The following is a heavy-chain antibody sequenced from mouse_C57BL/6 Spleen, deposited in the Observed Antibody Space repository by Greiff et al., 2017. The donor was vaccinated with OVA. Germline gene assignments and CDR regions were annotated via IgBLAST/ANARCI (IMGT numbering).Heavy chain of an antibody. J-gene: IGHJ4*01. V-gene: IGHV1-55*01. Sequence: QVQLKQPGAELVKPGASVKMSCKASGYTFTSYWITWVKQRPGQGLEWIGDIYPGSGSTNYNEKFKSKATLTVDTSSSTAYMQLSSLTSEDSAVYYCARHDYDEGYYYAMDYWGQGTSVTVSS. CDR3: ARHDYDEGYYYAMDY. CDR2: IYPGSGST. CDR1: GYTFTSYW. D-gene: IGHD2-4*01.